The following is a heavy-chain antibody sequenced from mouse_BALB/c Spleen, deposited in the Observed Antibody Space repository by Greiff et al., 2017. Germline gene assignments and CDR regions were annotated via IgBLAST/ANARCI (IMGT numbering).Heavy chain of an antibody. Sequence: EVQGVESGGGLVQPGGSLKLSCAASGFDFSRYWMSWVRQAPGKGLEWIGEINPDSSTINYTPSLKDKFIISRDNAKNTLYLQMSKVRSEDTALYYCARRTMRYDGWYFDVWGAGTTVTVSS. CDR3: ARRTMRYDGWYFDV. D-gene: IGHD2-14*01. V-gene: IGHV4-1*02. CDR2: INPDSSTI. J-gene: IGHJ1*01. CDR1: GFDFSRYW.